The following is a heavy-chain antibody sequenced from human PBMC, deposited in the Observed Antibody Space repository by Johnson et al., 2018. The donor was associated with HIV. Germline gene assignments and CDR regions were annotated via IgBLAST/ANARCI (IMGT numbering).Heavy chain of an antibody. CDR3: AREWIGHSSSWFRYAFDI. Sequence: VQLVESGGGWVKPGGPLELSCAASGFTFSGSAMHWVRQASGKGLEWVGRIRGRANTYATAYAASLKGRFTISRENSKNTLYLQLNSLRAEDTAVYYCAREWIGHSSSWFRYAFDIWGQGTMVTVSS. D-gene: IGHD6-13*01. CDR2: IRGRANTYAT. J-gene: IGHJ3*02. V-gene: IGHV3-73*01. CDR1: GFTFSGSA.